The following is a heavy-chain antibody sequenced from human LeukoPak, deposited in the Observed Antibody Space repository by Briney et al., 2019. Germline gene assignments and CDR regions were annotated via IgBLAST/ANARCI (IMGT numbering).Heavy chain of an antibody. CDR3: ARSMVRGVIGSHFDY. D-gene: IGHD3-10*01. V-gene: IGHV3-30-3*01. J-gene: IGHJ4*02. Sequence: GRSLRLSCAASGFTFSSYAMHWVRQAPGKGLEWVAVISYDGSNKYYADSVKGRFTISRDNSKNTLYLQMNSLRAEDTAVYYCARSMVRGVIGSHFDYWGRGTLVTVSS. CDR2: ISYDGSNK. CDR1: GFTFSSYA.